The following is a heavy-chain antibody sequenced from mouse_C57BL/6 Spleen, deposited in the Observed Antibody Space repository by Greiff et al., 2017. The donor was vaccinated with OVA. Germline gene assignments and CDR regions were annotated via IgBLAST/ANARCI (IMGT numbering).Heavy chain of an antibody. CDR1: GFTFSDYG. V-gene: IGHV5-17*01. CDR3: SRESAYYSNYFDY. D-gene: IGHD2-5*01. Sequence: EVQGVESGGGLVKPGGSLKLSCAASGFTFSDYGMHWVRQAPEKGLEWVAYISSGSSTIYYADTVKGRFTISRDNATNTLFLQMTSLRSEDTAMYYFSRESAYYSNYFDYWGQGTTLTVSS. J-gene: IGHJ2*01. CDR2: ISSGSSTI.